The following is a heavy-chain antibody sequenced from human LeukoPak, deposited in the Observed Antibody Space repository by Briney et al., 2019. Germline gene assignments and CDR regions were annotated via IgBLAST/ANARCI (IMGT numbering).Heavy chain of an antibody. CDR2: IYYSGST. D-gene: IGHD3-16*01. CDR1: GYSISSGYY. Sequence: SETLSLTCTVSGYSISSGYYWGWIRQPPGKGLEWIGSIYYSGSTYYNPSLKSRVTISVDTSKNQFSLKLSSVTAADTAVYYCARGDMITFGGVYYFDYWGQGTLVTVSS. J-gene: IGHJ4*02. V-gene: IGHV4-38-2*02. CDR3: ARGDMITFGGVYYFDY.